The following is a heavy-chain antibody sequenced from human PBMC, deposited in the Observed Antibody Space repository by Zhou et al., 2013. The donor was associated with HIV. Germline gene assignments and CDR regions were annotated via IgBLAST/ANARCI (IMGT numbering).Heavy chain of an antibody. CDR2: IIPIFGTA. CDR3: ARGSLSCTNGVCQGYFDY. Sequence: QVQLVQSGAEVKKPGSSVKVSCKASGGTFSSYAISWVRQAPGQGLEWMGGIIPIFGTANYAQKFQGRVTITTDESTSTAYMELSSLRSEDTAVYYCARGSLSCTNGVCQGYFDYWGQGTLVTVSS. V-gene: IGHV1-69*05. J-gene: IGHJ4*02. CDR1: GGTFSSYA. D-gene: IGHD2-8*01.